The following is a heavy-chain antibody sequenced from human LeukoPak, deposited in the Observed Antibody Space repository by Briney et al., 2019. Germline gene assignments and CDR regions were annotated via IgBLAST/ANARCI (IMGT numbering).Heavy chain of an antibody. CDR1: GDTFCGYY. CDR2: INPSNGDT. J-gene: IGHJ4*02. V-gene: IGHV1-2*02. CDR3: ARVGSSGWYVHPTLDY. D-gene: IGHD6-19*01. Sequence: GASVKVSCKXSGDTFCGYYIHWVRQAPGRGLEWMSWINPSNGDTNYSKKFQGRVTMTRDKTISTAYMKLTRLISDDTAVYYCARVGSSGWYVHPTLDYWGQGTLVTVSS.